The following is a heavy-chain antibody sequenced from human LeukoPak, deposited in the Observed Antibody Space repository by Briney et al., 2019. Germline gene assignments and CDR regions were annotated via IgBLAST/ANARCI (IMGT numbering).Heavy chain of an antibody. CDR1: GFTFSSYA. V-gene: IGHV3-23*01. Sequence: TGGSLRLSCAASGFTFSSYAMSWVRQAPGKGLEWVSAISGSGGSTYYADSVKGRFTISRDNSKNTLYLQMNSLRAEDTAFYYCARAGGSRYYYAMDVWGQGTTVTVSS. J-gene: IGHJ6*02. D-gene: IGHD3-16*01. CDR2: ISGSGGST. CDR3: ARAGGSRYYYAMDV.